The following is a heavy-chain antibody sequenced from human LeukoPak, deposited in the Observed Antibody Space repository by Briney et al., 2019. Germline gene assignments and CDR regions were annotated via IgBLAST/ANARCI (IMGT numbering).Heavy chain of an antibody. Sequence: GGSLRLSCAASGFTFSSYEMNWVRQAPGKGLEWVSYISSSGSTKYYADSEKGRFTISRDNAKNSLYLQMNNLRAEDTAVYYCAELGITMFGGVWGKGTTVTISS. V-gene: IGHV3-48*03. CDR3: AELGITMFGGV. CDR1: GFTFSSYE. D-gene: IGHD3-10*02. J-gene: IGHJ6*04. CDR2: ISSSGSTK.